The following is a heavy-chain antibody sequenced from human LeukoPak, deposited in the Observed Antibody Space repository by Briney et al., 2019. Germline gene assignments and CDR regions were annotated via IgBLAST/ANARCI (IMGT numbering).Heavy chain of an antibody. V-gene: IGHV3-23*01. Sequence: GGSLRLSCAASGFTFSSYAMSWVRQAPGKGLEWVSAISDSGTNTHYADSVKGRFTISRDNSKNTLYLQMNSLRAEDTAVYYCARLRPSQRALTNWGQGTLVTVSS. CDR1: GFTFSSYA. J-gene: IGHJ4*02. CDR3: ARLRPSQRALTN. CDR2: ISDSGTNT. D-gene: IGHD4-11*01.